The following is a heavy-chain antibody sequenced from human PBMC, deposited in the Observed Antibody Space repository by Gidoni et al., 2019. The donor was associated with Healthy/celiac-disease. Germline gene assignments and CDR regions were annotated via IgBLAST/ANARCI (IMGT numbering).Heavy chain of an antibody. V-gene: IGHV3-21*01. CDR1: GFTFSSYS. CDR3: AREYYYDSSGYLGPYYYYYMDV. D-gene: IGHD3-22*01. J-gene: IGHJ6*03. CDR2: ISSSSSYI. Sequence: AASGFTFSSYSMNWCRQAPGKGVEWVSSISSSSSYIYYADTVKGRFTISRDNAKNSLYLKMNSLRAEDTAVYYCAREYYYDSSGYLGPYYYYYMDVWGKGTTVTVSS.